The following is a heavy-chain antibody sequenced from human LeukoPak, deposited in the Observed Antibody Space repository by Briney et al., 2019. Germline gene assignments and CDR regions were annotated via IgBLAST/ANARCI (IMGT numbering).Heavy chain of an antibody. J-gene: IGHJ4*02. CDR2: IRYDGSNK. CDR3: AKDKGRVVAASFDY. CDR1: GFTFSSYG. D-gene: IGHD3-22*01. Sequence: PGGSLRLSCAASGFTFSSYGMHWVRQAPGKGLEWVAVIRYDGSNKYYADSVKGRFTISRDNSKNTLYLQMNSLRAEDTAVYYCAKDKGRVVAASFDYWGQGTLVTVSS. V-gene: IGHV3-30*02.